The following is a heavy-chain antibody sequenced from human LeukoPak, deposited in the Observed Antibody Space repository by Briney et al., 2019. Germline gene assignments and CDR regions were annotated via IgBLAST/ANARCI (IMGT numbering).Heavy chain of an antibody. Sequence: KPSETLSLTCTVSDGSISTNYWSWIRQPAGKGLEWIGRIYASGSTNYKPSLKSRVTMSVDTSKNQFSLKLSSVTAADTAVYYCARGSAVITLPYYYYYMDVWGKGTTVTVSS. CDR3: ARGSAVITLPYYYYYMDV. CDR1: DGSISTNY. CDR2: IYASGST. J-gene: IGHJ6*03. V-gene: IGHV4-4*07. D-gene: IGHD4-23*01.